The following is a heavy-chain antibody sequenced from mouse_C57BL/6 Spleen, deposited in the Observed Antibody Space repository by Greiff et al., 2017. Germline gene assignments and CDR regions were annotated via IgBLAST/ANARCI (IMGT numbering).Heavy chain of an antibody. CDR2: INPNNGGT. CDR3: ARPVLHYGSRYFDV. D-gene: IGHD1-1*01. J-gene: IGHJ1*03. V-gene: IGHV1-18*01. CDR1: GYTFTDYN. Sequence: VQLQQSGPELVKPGASVKIPCKASGYTFTDYNMDWVKQSHGKSLEWIGDINPNNGGTIYNQKFKGKATLTVDKSSSTAYMELRSLTSEDTAVYYCARPVLHYGSRYFDVWGTGTTVTVSS.